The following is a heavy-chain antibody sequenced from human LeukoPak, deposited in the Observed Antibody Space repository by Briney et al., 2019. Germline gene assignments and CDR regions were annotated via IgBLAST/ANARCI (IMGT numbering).Heavy chain of an antibody. D-gene: IGHD2-2*01. CDR1: GFTFSSYE. CDR3: ARDRPRVGLDY. J-gene: IGHJ4*02. V-gene: IGHV3-48*03. Sequence: GGSLRLSCAASGFTFSSYEMNWVRQAPGKGLEWVSYISISGSTIHYADSVKGRFTISRNNAKNALYLQMNSLRAEDMAVYYCARDRPRVGLDYWGQGTMVTVSS. CDR2: ISISGSTI.